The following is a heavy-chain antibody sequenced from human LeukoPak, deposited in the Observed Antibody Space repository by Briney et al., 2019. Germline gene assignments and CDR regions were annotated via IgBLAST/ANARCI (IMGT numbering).Heavy chain of an antibody. V-gene: IGHV4-59*11. CDR1: GGSIRTHY. J-gene: IGHJ4*02. CDR3: ARDADGYLDY. Sequence: SSETLSLTCTVSGGSIRTHYWGWIRQPPGKGLEWIAYIYQSENTNYNPSLKSRVTMSVDTSKNQFSLKLSSVTAADTAVYYCARDADGYLDYWGQGTLVTVSS. CDR2: IYQSENT. D-gene: IGHD3-22*01.